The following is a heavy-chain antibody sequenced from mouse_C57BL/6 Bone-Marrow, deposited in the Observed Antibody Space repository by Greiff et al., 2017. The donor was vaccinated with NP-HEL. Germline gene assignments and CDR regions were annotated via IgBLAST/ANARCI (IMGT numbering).Heavy chain of an antibody. CDR3: ARWVLRGDYFAY. J-gene: IGHJ2*01. CDR1: GYTFTGYW. D-gene: IGHD1-1*01. V-gene: IGHV1-9*01. Sequence: QVQLKESGAELMKPGASVKLSCKATGYTFTGYWIEWVKQRPGHGLEWIGEILTGSGSTNYNEKFKGKATFTADTYSNTAYMQRRSLTTEDSAIYYCARWVLRGDYFAYWGQGTTLTVSS. CDR2: ILTGSGST.